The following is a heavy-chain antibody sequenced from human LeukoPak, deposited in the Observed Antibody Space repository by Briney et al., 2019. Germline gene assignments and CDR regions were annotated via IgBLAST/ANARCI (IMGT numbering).Heavy chain of an antibody. CDR2: INPNNGGT. Sequence: ASVKVSCKASGYTFTDYYVHWVRQAPGQGFEWMGWINPNNGGTEYAQKFQGRVAMTRDTSTSTAYMDLSRLGSDDTAMYYCARAATVTNYWGQGTLVTVSS. V-gene: IGHV1-2*02. CDR3: ARAATVTNY. J-gene: IGHJ4*02. CDR1: GYTFTDYY. D-gene: IGHD4-11*01.